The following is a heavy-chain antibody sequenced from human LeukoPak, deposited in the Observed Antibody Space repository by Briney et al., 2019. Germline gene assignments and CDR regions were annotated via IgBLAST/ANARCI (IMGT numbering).Heavy chain of an antibody. D-gene: IGHD6-19*01. CDR2: TYYRSKWYS. CDR1: GDSVSSNNGA. CDR3: ARDLGTSGWHTFDY. V-gene: IGHV6-1*01. J-gene: IGHJ4*02. Sequence: SQTLSLTFGISGDSVSSNNGAWNWIRQSPSRGLEWLGRTYYRSKWYSDYAASVQGRITINADTSKNQFSLQLYSVTPEDTAVYYCARDLGTSGWHTFDYWGQGTLVTVSS.